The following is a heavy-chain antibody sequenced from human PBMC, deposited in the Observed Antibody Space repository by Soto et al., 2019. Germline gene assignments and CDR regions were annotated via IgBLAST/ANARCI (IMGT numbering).Heavy chain of an antibody. J-gene: IGHJ6*02. CDR3: AKDALPYYYYYGMDV. V-gene: IGHV3-23*01. Sequence: GGSLRLSCAASGFTFSSYAMSWVRQVPGKGLEWVSAISGSGGSTYYADSVKGRFTIARDNTKNTLYLQMNSLRAEDTAVYYCAKDALPYYYYYGMDVWGQGTTVTVSS. CDR1: GFTFSSYA. CDR2: ISGSGGST.